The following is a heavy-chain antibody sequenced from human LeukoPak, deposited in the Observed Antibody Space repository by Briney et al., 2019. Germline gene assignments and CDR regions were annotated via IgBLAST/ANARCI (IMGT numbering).Heavy chain of an antibody. CDR3: AVPPPPGFSYGENLFDY. J-gene: IGHJ4*02. CDR2: INSAGSST. V-gene: IGHV3-74*01. CDR1: GFTFSNYW. Sequence: GGSLRLSCAASGFTFSNYWMHWVGHAPGKGLVWVSRINSAGSSTSYEDSVKGRFTISRDNAKNTLYLQMKSLRADDTAVYYCAVPPPPGFSYGENLFDYWGQGTLVTVSS. D-gene: IGHD5-18*01.